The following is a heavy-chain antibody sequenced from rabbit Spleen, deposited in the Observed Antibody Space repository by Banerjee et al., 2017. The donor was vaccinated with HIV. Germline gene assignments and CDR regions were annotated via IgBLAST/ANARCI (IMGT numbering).Heavy chain of an antibody. Sequence: QEQLEESGGGLVQPEGSLTLTCTASGFSLSGTYYICWVRQTPGKGLEWIACIGGGSDGNNYYATWAKGRFTISKTSSTTVSLQMTSLTVADTATFFCGRAGEGGYGYLDLWGPGTLVTVS. V-gene: IGHV1S45*01. CDR3: GRAGEGGYGYLDL. CDR1: GFSLSGTYY. D-gene: IGHD2-1*01. J-gene: IGHJ4*01. CDR2: IGGGSDGNN.